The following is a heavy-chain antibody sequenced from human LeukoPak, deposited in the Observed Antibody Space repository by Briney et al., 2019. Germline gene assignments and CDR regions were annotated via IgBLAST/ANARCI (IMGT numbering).Heavy chain of an antibody. CDR3: AKDQTPTVAYYYYYGMDV. CDR2: IYSGGTT. V-gene: IGHV3-66*01. D-gene: IGHD6-19*01. Sequence: PGGSLRLSCAASGFTFSSYSMNWVRQAPGRGLEWVSIIYSGGTTYYKDSVKDRFTISRDNSRNTLFLQMNSLRAEDTAVYYCAKDQTPTVAYYYYYGMDVWGQGTTVTVSS. J-gene: IGHJ6*02. CDR1: GFTFSSYS.